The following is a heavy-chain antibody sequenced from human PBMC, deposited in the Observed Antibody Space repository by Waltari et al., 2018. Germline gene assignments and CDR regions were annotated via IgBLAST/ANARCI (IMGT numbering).Heavy chain of an antibody. V-gene: IGHV1-3*01. Sequence: QVQLVQSGAEVKKPGASVKVSCKASGYTFTSYAMHWVRQAPGQRLEWMGWINAGNGNTKYSQKFQGRVTITRDTSVSTAYRELSSLRSEDTAVYYCARVEGAAGLDIWGQGTMVTVSS. J-gene: IGHJ3*02. D-gene: IGHD3-16*01. CDR2: INAGNGNT. CDR3: ARVEGAAGLDI. CDR1: GYTFTSYA.